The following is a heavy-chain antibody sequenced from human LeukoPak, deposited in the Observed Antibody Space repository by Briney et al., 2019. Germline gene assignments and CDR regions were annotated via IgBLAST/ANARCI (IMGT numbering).Heavy chain of an antibody. J-gene: IGHJ3*02. D-gene: IGHD3-10*01. Sequence: GGSLRLSCAASGFTFSSYEMNWVRQVPGKGLEWVANIKQDGSEKYYVDSVKGRFTISRDNAKKSLYLQMNSLRAEDTAVYYCAREGHYYGSGSYYANDAFDIWGQGTMVTVAS. CDR3: AREGHYYGSGSYYANDAFDI. CDR1: GFTFSSYE. CDR2: IKQDGSEK. V-gene: IGHV3-7*01.